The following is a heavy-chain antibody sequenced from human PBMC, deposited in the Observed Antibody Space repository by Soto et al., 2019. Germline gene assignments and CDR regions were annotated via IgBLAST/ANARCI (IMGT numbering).Heavy chain of an antibody. CDR2: ISGSGGST. D-gene: IGHD2-21*02. CDR3: AKISIVVVTAKYYFDY. Sequence: PGGSLRLSCAASGFTFSSYAMSWGRQAPGKGLEWVSAISGSGGSTYYADSVKGRFTISRDNSKNTLYLQMNSLRAEDTAVYYCAKISIVVVTAKYYFDYWGQGTLVTVSS. V-gene: IGHV3-23*01. CDR1: GFTFSSYA. J-gene: IGHJ4*02.